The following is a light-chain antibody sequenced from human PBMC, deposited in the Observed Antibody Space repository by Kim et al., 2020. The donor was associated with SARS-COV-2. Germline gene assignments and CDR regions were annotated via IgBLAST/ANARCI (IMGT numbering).Light chain of an antibody. V-gene: IGKV1-5*03. Sequence: TLSASVGDRVTITCRASQSISSWLAWYQQKPGTAPKLLIYKASGLASGVPSRFSGSGSGTEFTLTISSLQPDDFATYYCQQYNSYSFGQGTKLEI. CDR2: KAS. CDR3: QQYNSYS. J-gene: IGKJ2*03. CDR1: QSISSW.